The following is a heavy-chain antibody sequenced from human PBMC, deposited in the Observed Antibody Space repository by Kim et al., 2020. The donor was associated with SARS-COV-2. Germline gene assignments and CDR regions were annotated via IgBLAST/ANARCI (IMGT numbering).Heavy chain of an antibody. CDR1: GYTFTSYD. J-gene: IGHJ5*02. CDR2: MNPNSGNT. Sequence: ASVTVSCKASGYTFTSYDINWVRQATGQGLEWMGWMNPNSGNTGYAQKFQGRVTMTRNTSISTAYMELSSLRSEDTAVYYCARAPYYYGSGSYYNVGWFDPWGQGTLVTVSS. D-gene: IGHD3-10*01. V-gene: IGHV1-8*01. CDR3: ARAPYYYGSGSYYNVGWFDP.